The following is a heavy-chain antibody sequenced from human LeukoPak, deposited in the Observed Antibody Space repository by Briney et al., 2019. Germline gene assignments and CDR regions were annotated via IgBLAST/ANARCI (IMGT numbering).Heavy chain of an antibody. CDR3: AKDRGKYPDSSSPLDY. V-gene: IGHV3-64*04. Sequence: GGSLRLSCSASGFTFSTYAMHWVRQAPGKGLEFVSSITNNGDNIFYGDSVKGRFTISRDNSKNTLYLQMNSLRAEDTAVYYCAKDRGKYPDSSSPLDYWGQGTLVTVSS. CDR2: ITNNGDNI. CDR1: GFTFSTYA. D-gene: IGHD6-6*01. J-gene: IGHJ4*02.